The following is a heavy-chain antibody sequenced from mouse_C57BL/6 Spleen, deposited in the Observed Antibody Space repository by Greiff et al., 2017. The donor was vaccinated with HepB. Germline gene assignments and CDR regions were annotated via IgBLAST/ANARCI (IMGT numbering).Heavy chain of an antibody. D-gene: IGHD2-1*01. CDR2: ITHSNGGT. CDR1: GYTFTSYW. CDR3: ACFYYGNLPFAY. Sequence: VQLQQPGTELVKPGASVKLSCKASGYTFTSYWMHWVKQRPGQGLEWIGNITHSNGGTNYNETFKGKATLTVDTASSTSYMQLSSLTSEDSAVYYCACFYYGNLPFAYWGQGTLVTVSA. V-gene: IGHV1-53*01. J-gene: IGHJ3*01.